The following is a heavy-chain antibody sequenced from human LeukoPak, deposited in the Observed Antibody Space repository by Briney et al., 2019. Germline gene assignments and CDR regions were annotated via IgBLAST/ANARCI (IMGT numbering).Heavy chain of an antibody. CDR1: GVSFGGYT. CDR2: ISWNGYST. Sequence: GGSLRLSCAASGVSFGGYTMHWVRQAPGKGLEWVSLISWNGYSTSYGDSVKGRFTISRDNNKDSLYLQMNSLRTEDTALYYCARDSSGSLDYWGQGTLVTVSS. J-gene: IGHJ4*02. D-gene: IGHD1-26*01. CDR3: ARDSSGSLDY. V-gene: IGHV3-43*01.